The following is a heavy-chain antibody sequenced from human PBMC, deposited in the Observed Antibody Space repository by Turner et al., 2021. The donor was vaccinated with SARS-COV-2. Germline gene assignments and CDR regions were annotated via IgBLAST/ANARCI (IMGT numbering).Heavy chain of an antibody. CDR3: ARGPHPRGFDY. D-gene: IGHD3-10*01. V-gene: IGHV3-53*02. Sequence: EVQLVATVGGLIPPGGSMRLSCAASGFTVSSHYMRRVRQAPGKGLEWVSVIYSCGSTYYADSVKGRFTISRDKSKNTLYLQMNSLRAEDTAVYYCARGPHPRGFDYWGQGTLVTVSS. J-gene: IGHJ4*02. CDR2: IYSCGST. CDR1: GFTVSSHY.